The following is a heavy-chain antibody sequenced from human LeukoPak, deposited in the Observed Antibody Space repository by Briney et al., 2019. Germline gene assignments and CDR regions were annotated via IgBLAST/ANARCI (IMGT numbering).Heavy chain of an antibody. D-gene: IGHD2-15*01. CDR3: ARDYCSGGSCYDTSNWFDP. V-gene: IGHV4-4*07. Sequence: SETLSLTCTVSGGSISSYYWSWIRQPAGKGLEWIGRIYTSGSTNYNPSLKSRVTMSVDTSKNQFSLKLSSVTAADTAVYYCARDYCSGGSCYDTSNWFDPWGQGTLVTVSS. CDR1: GGSISSYY. CDR2: IYTSGST. J-gene: IGHJ5*02.